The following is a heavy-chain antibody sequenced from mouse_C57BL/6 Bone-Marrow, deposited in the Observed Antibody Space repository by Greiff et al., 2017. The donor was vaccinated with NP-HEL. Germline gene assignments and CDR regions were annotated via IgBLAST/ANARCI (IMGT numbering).Heavy chain of an antibody. Sequence: EVQGVESGGGLVKPGGSLKLSCAASGFTFSSYSMSWVRQTPEKRLEWVATISGGGGNTYYPDSVKVRFTLSRDTAKNTLYLRMSSLMSEDTALYCCARHGVLWACAMDYWGQGTSVTVSS. V-gene: IGHV5-9*01. J-gene: IGHJ4*01. D-gene: IGHD1-1*02. CDR2: ISGGGGNT. CDR1: GFTFSSYS. CDR3: ARHGVLWACAMDY.